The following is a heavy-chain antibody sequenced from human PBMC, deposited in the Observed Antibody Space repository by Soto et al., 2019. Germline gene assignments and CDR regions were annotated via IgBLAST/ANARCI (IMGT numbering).Heavy chain of an antibody. V-gene: IGHV1-69*13. Sequence: SVKVSCKASGGTFNSYGLNWVRQAPGRGLERMGGIVPVFGIANYAQKFEGRVTITADGSTNTVYMELSSLRSEDTAVYYCARGFGVGSSPYGMDVWGQGTTVTVSS. CDR3: ARGFGVGSSPYGMDV. J-gene: IGHJ6*02. D-gene: IGHD3-3*01. CDR1: GGTFNSYG. CDR2: IVPVFGIA.